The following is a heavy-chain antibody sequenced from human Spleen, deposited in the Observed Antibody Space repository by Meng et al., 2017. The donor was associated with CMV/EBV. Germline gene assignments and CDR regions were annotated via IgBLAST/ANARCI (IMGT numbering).Heavy chain of an antibody. CDR3: AKSLMSGYSGYDAFLPDY. V-gene: IGHV3-53*01. CDR2: IYSGGST. CDR1: GFTVSSNY. J-gene: IGHJ4*02. Sequence: GESLKISCAASGFTVSSNYMSWVRQAPGKGLEWVSVIYSGGSTYYADSVKGRFTISRDNSKNTLYLQMNSLRAEDTAVYYCAKSLMSGYSGYDAFLPDYWGQGTLVTVSS. D-gene: IGHD5-12*01.